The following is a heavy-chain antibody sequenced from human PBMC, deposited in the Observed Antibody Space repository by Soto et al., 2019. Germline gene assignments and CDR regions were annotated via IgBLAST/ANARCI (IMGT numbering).Heavy chain of an antibody. J-gene: IGHJ4*02. Sequence: QAQLVQSGAEVKEPGASGKVSCKASGYSFTTSCITWGRQAPGQGLEWMGWISTYNGNTNYAQKLQDRVTLTTDTSTSTAYMELRSLRSDDTAVYYCARRLYGDYDYWGQGTLVTVSS. CDR3: ARRLYGDYDY. V-gene: IGHV1-18*01. D-gene: IGHD4-17*01. CDR1: GYSFTTSC. CDR2: ISTYNGNT.